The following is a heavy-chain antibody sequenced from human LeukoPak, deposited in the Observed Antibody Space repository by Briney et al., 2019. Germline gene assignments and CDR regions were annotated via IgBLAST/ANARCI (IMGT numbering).Heavy chain of an antibody. D-gene: IGHD6-13*01. CDR3: AKAVDSSSWYLGERYYYYYMDV. Sequence: PGGSLRLSCAASGFTLSNAWMNWVRQAPGKGLEWVGLIKSKTNGETRHYAAPVKGRFTISRDDSDNTLYLQMNSLKNEDTAVYYCAKAVDSSSWYLGERYYYYYMDVWGKGTTVTISS. CDR1: GFTLSNAW. J-gene: IGHJ6*03. V-gene: IGHV3-15*01. CDR2: IKSKTNGETR.